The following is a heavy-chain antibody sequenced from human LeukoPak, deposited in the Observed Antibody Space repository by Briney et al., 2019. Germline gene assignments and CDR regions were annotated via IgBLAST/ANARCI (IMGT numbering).Heavy chain of an antibody. J-gene: IGHJ4*02. CDR2: INWNGGST. V-gene: IGHV3-20*04. CDR1: GFTFDDYG. CDR3: ARVSGPYNYYGLLFDY. Sequence: PGGSLRLSCAASGFTFDDYGMSWVRQAPGKGLEWVSGINWNGGSTGYADSVKGRFTISRDNAKDSLYLQMNSLRAEDTAVYYCARVSGPYNYYGLLFDYWGQGTLVTVSS. D-gene: IGHD3-10*01.